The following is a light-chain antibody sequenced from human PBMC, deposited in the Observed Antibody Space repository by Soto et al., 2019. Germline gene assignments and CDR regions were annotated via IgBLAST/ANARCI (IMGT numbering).Light chain of an antibody. Sequence: DIPMTQSPSTLSASVGDRVSITCRASQRVNTCLARYQQKPGKAPTLLIYDASSLQSGVPSRFSGSGSGTEFTLTISSLQPDDFATYYCQQYQIDWTFGQGTKVEIK. V-gene: IGKV1-5*01. CDR3: QQYQIDWT. J-gene: IGKJ1*01. CDR1: QRVNTC. CDR2: DAS.